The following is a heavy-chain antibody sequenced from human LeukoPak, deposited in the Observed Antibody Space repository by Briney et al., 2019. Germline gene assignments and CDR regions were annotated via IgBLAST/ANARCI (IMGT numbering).Heavy chain of an antibody. CDR1: GLTFSSYS. J-gene: IGHJ4*02. Sequence: GGSLRLSCAASGLTFSSYSMNWVRQAPGKGLEWVLSISSSSSYIYYADSVKGRFTISRDNAKNSLYLQMNSLRAEDTAVYYCARVRTGIAAANDYWGQGTLVTVSS. V-gene: IGHV3-21*01. CDR3: ARVRTGIAAANDY. D-gene: IGHD6-13*01. CDR2: ISSSSSYI.